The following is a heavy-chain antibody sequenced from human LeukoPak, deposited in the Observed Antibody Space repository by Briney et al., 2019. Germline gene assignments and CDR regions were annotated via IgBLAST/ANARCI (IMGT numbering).Heavy chain of an antibody. J-gene: IGHJ4*02. V-gene: IGHV4-30-2*01. CDR3: ARALPGDLGSYFDY. CDR2: IYHSGTT. Sequence: SQTLSLTCAVSGGSISSGGYSWSWIRQPPGKGLEWIGYIYHSGTTYYNPSLKSRVTISVDRSKNQCSLKLSSVTAADTAVYYCARALPGDLGSYFDYWGQGTLVTVSS. CDR1: GGSISSGGYS. D-gene: IGHD7-27*01.